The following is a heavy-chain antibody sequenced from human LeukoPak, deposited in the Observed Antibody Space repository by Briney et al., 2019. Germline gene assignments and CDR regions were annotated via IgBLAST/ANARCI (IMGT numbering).Heavy chain of an antibody. D-gene: IGHD2-2*01. CDR3: ARSGLGYCSSTSCRRAFDI. J-gene: IGHJ3*02. V-gene: IGHV4-34*01. Sequence: PSETLSLTCAVYGGSFSGNYWSWIRQPPGKGLEWIGEINHSGSTNYNPSLKSRVTISVDTSKNQFSLKLSSVTAADTAVYYCARSGLGYCSSTSCRRAFDIWGQGTMVTLSS. CDR2: INHSGST. CDR1: GGSFSGNY.